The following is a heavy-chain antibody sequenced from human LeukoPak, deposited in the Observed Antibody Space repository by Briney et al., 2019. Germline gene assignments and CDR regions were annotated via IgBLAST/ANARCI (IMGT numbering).Heavy chain of an antibody. CDR3: ARSHSVWTSFEC. V-gene: IGHV4-59*01. J-gene: IGHJ4*02. D-gene: IGHD3/OR15-3a*01. Sequence: SETLSLTCTVSGGSISSYYWSWIRQPPGKGLEWIGYIYYSGSTNYNPSLKSRVTISVDTSKNQFSLKLSSVTAADTAVYYCARSHSVWTSFECWGQGALVTVSS. CDR2: IYYSGST. CDR1: GGSISSYY.